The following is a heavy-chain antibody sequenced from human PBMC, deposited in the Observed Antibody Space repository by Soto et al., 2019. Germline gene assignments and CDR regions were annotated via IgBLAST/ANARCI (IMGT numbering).Heavy chain of an antibody. CDR3: TTDSADIVVVPATFGMDV. CDR2: IKSITDGGTT. CDR1: GITFSNAW. J-gene: IGHJ6*02. D-gene: IGHD2-2*01. V-gene: IGHV3-15*01. Sequence: GPLRLSCAASGITFSNAWMTWVRQGPGKGLEWVGRIKSITDGGTTDYAAPVKGRFTISRDDSKDTLYLQMNNLRTEDTAVYHCTTDSADIVVVPATFGMDVWGQGTTVTVSS.